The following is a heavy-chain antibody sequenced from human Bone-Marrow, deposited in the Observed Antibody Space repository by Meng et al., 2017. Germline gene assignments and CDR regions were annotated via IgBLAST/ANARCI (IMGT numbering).Heavy chain of an antibody. D-gene: IGHD3-22*01. CDR2: IIPIFGTA. Sequence: QVQVGQSGAEVKKLGSSVKVSRKSTGGTCSSYAISWVRQAPGQGLEWMVGIIPIFGTANYAQKFQGRVTITADESTSTAYMELSSLRSEDTAVYYCARDRYYYDSSGYRFDYWGQGTLVTVSS. V-gene: IGHV1-69*01. J-gene: IGHJ4*02. CDR1: GGTCSSYA. CDR3: ARDRYYYDSSGYRFDY.